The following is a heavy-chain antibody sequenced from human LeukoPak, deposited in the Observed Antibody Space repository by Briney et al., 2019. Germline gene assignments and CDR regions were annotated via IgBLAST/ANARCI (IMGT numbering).Heavy chain of an antibody. D-gene: IGHD3-16*01. V-gene: IGHV1-69*13. CDR1: GGTFSSYA. CDR3: ATDLGGDMTFDP. Sequence: GASVKVSCKASGGTFSSYAISWVRQAPGQGLEWMGGIIPIFGTANYAQKFQGGVTITADESTSTAYMELSSLRSEDTAVYYCATDLGGDMTFDPWGQGTLVTVSS. CDR2: IIPIFGTA. J-gene: IGHJ5*02.